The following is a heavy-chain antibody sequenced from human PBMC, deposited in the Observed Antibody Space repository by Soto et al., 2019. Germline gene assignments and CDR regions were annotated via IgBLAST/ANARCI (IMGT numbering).Heavy chain of an antibody. CDR3: VRSDSSSCFFDY. CDR2: IYPGDSDT. J-gene: IGHJ4*02. V-gene: IGHV5-51*03. CDR1: GYSFTNYW. Sequence: EVQLVQSGVEVKNPGESLKISCKGSGYSFTNYWIGWVRQMPGKGLEWMGTIYPGDSDTRYSPSFQGQVTISAGKSLSTAYLQWSSLKASDTAMYYCVRSDSSSCFFDYWGQGTLVTVSS. D-gene: IGHD6-13*01.